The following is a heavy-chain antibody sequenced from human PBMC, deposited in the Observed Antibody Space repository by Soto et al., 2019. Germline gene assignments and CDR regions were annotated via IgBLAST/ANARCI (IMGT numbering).Heavy chain of an antibody. D-gene: IGHD3-16*01. CDR1: GFTFSDYY. CDR3: ARDWGATPAYYYYHYGMAV. J-gene: IGHJ6*02. V-gene: IGHV3-11*01. CDR2: ISSSGSTI. Sequence: GGSLRLSCAASGFTFSDYYMSWIRQAPGKGLEWVSYISSSGSTIYYADSVKGRFTISRDNAKNSLYLQMNSLRAEDTAVYYCARDWGATPAYYYYHYGMAVWGQGTTVTVSS.